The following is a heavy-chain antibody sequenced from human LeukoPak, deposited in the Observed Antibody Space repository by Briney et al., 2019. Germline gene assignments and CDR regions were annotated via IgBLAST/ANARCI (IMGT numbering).Heavy chain of an antibody. D-gene: IGHD1-26*01. CDR2: INPNSGGT. Sequence: ASVKVSCKASGYTFTGYYMHWVRQAPGQGLEWMGRINPNSGGTNYAQKFQGRVTMTRDTSISTAYMELSRLRSDDTAVYHREAIVGALEFDYWGQGTLVTVSS. J-gene: IGHJ4*02. CDR3: EAIVGALEFDY. V-gene: IGHV1-2*06. CDR1: GYTFTGYY.